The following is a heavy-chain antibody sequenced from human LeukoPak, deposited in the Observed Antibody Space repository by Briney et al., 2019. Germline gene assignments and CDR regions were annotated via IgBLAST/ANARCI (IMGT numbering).Heavy chain of an antibody. J-gene: IGHJ5*02. CDR2: IYYSGST. D-gene: IGHD2-21*02. CDR1: GGSISSSSYY. V-gene: IGHV4-39*01. CDR3: ARRAKKSVIGGDYNWFDP. Sequence: SETLSLTRTVSGGSISSSSYYWGWIRQPPGKGPEWIGSIYYSGSTYYNPSLKSRVTISVDTSKNQFSLKLRSVTAADTAVYYCARRAKKSVIGGDYNWFDPWGQGTLVTVSS.